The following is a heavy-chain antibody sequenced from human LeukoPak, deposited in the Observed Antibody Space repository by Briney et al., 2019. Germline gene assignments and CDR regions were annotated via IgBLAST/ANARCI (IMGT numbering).Heavy chain of an antibody. V-gene: IGHV3-48*04. CDR2: ISSSSSTI. D-gene: IGHD4-17*01. Sequence: GGSLRLSCAASGFTLSSYSMNWVRQAPGRGLEWVSYISSSSSTIYYADSVKGRFTISRDNAKNTVYLQMNSLKADDTAIYYCARGIDYGENYWGQGTLVTVSS. CDR3: ARGIDYGENY. CDR1: GFTLSSYS. J-gene: IGHJ4*02.